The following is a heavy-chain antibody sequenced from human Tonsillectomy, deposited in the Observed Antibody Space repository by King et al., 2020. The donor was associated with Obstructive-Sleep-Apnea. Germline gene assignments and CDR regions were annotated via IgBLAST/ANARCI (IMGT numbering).Heavy chain of an antibody. CDR1: GFTFNNYG. V-gene: IGHV3-33*06. D-gene: IGHD6-19*01. J-gene: IGHJ4*02. Sequence: VQLVESGGGVVQPGRSLRLSCAASGFTFNNYGMHWVRQAPGKGLEWVAVIWYAGTKTYYADSVKGRFTISRDNSKNALYLQMNSLRAEDTAMYYCAKDRLLGGTYDLSDWGQGALVTVSS. CDR2: IWYAGTKT. CDR3: AKDRLLGGTYDLSD.